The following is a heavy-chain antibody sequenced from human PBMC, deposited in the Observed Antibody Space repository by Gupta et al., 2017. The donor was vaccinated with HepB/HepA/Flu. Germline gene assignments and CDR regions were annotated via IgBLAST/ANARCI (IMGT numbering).Heavy chain of an antibody. CDR1: GYTFSTYL. CDR3: ARTTLRGYSYGSFGY. Sequence: QVQLVQSGTEVMKPGASVKVSCKASGYTFSTYLMNWVRQAPGRGLEWVAMINPSGGSTRYAQKFKGRGTVTRDTSTDTVYMELSSLTSDDTAVYYCARTTLRGYSYGSFGYWGQGTLVTVSS. D-gene: IGHD5-12*01. J-gene: IGHJ4*02. CDR2: INPSGGST. V-gene: IGHV1-46*01.